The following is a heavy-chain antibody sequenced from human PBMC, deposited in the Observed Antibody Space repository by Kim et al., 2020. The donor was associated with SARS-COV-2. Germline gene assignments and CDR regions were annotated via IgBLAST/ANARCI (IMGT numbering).Heavy chain of an antibody. Sequence: GGSLRLSCAASGFTFSSYGMHWVRQAPGKGLEWVAVIWYDGSNKYYADSVKGRFTISRDNSKNTLYLQMNSLRAEDTAVYYCARDPTTVTTPHAFDIWGQGTMVTVSS. J-gene: IGHJ3*02. CDR2: IWYDGSNK. CDR3: ARDPTTVTTPHAFDI. CDR1: GFTFSSYG. D-gene: IGHD4-4*01. V-gene: IGHV3-33*01.